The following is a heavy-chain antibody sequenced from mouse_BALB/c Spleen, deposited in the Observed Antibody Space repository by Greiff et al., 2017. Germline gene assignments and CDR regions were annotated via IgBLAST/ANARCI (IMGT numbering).Heavy chain of an antibody. CDR3: ARHGNYEQGCFDF. V-gene: IGHV1S56*01. Sequence: QVHVKQSGPELVKPGALVKISCKASGYTFTSYDINWVKQRPGQGLEWIGWIYPGDGCTKYHEKFKGKATLTADKSSSTAYMQLSSLTSENSAVYFCARHGNYEQGCFDFWGAGTTVTVSS. CDR1: GYTFTSYD. J-gene: IGHJ1*01. CDR2: IYPGDGCT. D-gene: IGHD2-1*01.